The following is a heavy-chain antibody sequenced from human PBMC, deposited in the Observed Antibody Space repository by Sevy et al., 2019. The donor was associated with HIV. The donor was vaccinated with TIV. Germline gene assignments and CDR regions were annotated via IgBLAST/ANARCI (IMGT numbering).Heavy chain of an antibody. V-gene: IGHV1-18*01. J-gene: IGHJ5*02. CDR3: AREMAGAGGLRYCSSTSCHSRGWFDP. CDR2: ISAYNGNT. Sequence: ASVKVSCKASGYTFTSYGISWVQQAPGQGLEWMGWISAYNGNTNYAQKLQGRVTMTTDTSTSTAYMELRSLRSDDTAVYYCAREMAGAGGLRYCSSTSCHSRGWFDPWGQGTLVTVSS. D-gene: IGHD2-2*01. CDR1: GYTFTSYG.